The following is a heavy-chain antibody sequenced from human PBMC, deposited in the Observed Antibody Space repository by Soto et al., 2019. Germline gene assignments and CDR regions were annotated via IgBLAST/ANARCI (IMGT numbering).Heavy chain of an antibody. D-gene: IGHD3-10*01. Sequence: QVQLQESGPGLVKPSQTLSLTCPVSGGSISSGGYYWSWIRQHPGKGLEWIGYIYYSGSTYYNPSLKSRVTILVDTSKNQFSLKLSSVTAADTAVYYCARDEYYYGSGSNYFDSWGQGTLVTVSS. J-gene: IGHJ4*02. CDR1: GGSISSGGYY. CDR3: ARDEYYYGSGSNYFDS. CDR2: IYYSGST. V-gene: IGHV4-31*03.